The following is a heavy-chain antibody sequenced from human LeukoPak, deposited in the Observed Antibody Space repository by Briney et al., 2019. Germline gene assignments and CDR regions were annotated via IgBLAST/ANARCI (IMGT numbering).Heavy chain of an antibody. CDR3: AREALLWFGGTYYFDY. J-gene: IGHJ4*02. V-gene: IGHV1-18*01. Sequence: ASVKVSCKASGYTFTSYGISWVRQAPGQGLEWMGWISAYNGNTNYAQKLQGRVTMTTDTSTSTAYMELRSLRSEDTAVYYCAREALLWFGGTYYFDYWGQGTLVTVSS. CDR1: GYTFTSYG. CDR2: ISAYNGNT. D-gene: IGHD3-10*01.